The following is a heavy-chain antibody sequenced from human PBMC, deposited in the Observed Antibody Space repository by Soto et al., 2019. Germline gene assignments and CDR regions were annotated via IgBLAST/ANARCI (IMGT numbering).Heavy chain of an antibody. CDR2: ISDSGSST. CDR1: GFTFKNHY. D-gene: IGHD6-13*01. V-gene: IGHV3-11*01. J-gene: IGHJ4*02. CDR3: ARQYSSMLDL. Sequence: PGGSLRLSCAASGFTFKNHYMTWIRQAPGKGLEWVSYISDSGSSTYYADSVKGRFTISRDNAKNSLLLEMNSLRGEDTAVYYCARQYSSMLDLWGQGTLVTVSS.